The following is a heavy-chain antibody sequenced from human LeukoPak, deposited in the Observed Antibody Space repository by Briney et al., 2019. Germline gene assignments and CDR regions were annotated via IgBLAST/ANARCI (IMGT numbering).Heavy chain of an antibody. Sequence: GRSLRLSCAASGFTFSSYSMNWVRQAPGKGLEWVSYISSSSSTIYYADSVKGRFTISRDNAKNSLYLQMNSLRAEDTAVYYCARDQGDDGMAYWGQGTLVTVSS. V-gene: IGHV3-48*01. J-gene: IGHJ4*02. CDR3: ARDQGDDGMAY. CDR1: GFTFSSYS. D-gene: IGHD3-16*01. CDR2: ISSSSSTI.